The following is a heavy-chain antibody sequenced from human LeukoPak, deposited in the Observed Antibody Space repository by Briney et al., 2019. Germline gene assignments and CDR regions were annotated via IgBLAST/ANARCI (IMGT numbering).Heavy chain of an antibody. CDR1: GGSVSSGSYY. V-gene: IGHV4-61*01. CDR3: ARALAYCGGDCYTLFDY. J-gene: IGHJ4*02. CDR2: IYYSGST. D-gene: IGHD2-21*02. Sequence: SETLSLTCTVSGGSVSSGSYYWSWIRQPPGKGLEWIGYIYYSGSTNYNPSLKSRVTISVDTPKNQFSLKLSPVTAADTAVYYCARALAYCGGDCYTLFDYWGQGTLVTVSS.